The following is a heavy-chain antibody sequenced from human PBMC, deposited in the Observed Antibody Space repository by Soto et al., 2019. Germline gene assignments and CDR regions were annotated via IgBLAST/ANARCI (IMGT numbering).Heavy chain of an antibody. V-gene: IGHV4-59*01. CDR1: GGSISSYY. CDR3: ARGPIAVADY. J-gene: IGHJ4*02. D-gene: IGHD6-19*01. CDR2: IYYSGST. Sequence: PSETLSLTCTVSGGSISSYYWSWIRQPPGKGLEWIGYIYYSGSTNYNPSLKSRVTISVDTSKNQFSLKLSSVTAADTAVYYCARGPIAVADYWGQGTQVTVSS.